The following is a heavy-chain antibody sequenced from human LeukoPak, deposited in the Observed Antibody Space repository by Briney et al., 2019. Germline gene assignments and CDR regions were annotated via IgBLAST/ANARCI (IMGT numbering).Heavy chain of an antibody. CDR2: MNPNSGNT. Sequence: ASVKVSFKASGYTFTSYDINWVRQATGQGLEWMGWMNPNSGNTGYAQKFQGRVTITRNTSIRKDYMELSSLRSEDTAVYYCARPLQRITMVRGVIYNWFDPWGQGTLVTVSS. CDR3: ARPLQRITMVRGVIYNWFDP. D-gene: IGHD3-10*01. J-gene: IGHJ5*02. CDR1: GYTFTSYD. V-gene: IGHV1-8*01.